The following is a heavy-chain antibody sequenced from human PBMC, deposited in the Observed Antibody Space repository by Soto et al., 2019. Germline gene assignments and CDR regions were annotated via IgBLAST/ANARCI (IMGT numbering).Heavy chain of an antibody. CDR1: GFTFSGYG. J-gene: IGHJ4*02. CDR3: ARRSSRGWSAAY. CDR2: IWYDGSNE. D-gene: IGHD6-19*01. V-gene: IGHV3-33*01. Sequence: QVQLVESGGGVVQPGRSLRLSCAASGFTFSGYGMHWVRQAPGKGLEWVAVIWYDGSNENYADTVKGRFTISRDKSQNTLYLPMNRLSVEDTAVHSCARRSSRGWSAAYWGQGTLVTVSS.